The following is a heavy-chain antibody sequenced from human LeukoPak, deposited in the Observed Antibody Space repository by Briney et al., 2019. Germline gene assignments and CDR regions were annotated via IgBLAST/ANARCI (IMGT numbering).Heavy chain of an antibody. CDR2: ISGSGGST. CDR1: GFTFSSYA. V-gene: IGHV3-23*01. J-gene: IGHJ4*02. CDR3: AKGTGYSSSWYYFDY. Sequence: GGSLRLSCAASGFTFSSYAMSWVRQAPGKGLEWVSAISGSGGSTYYADSVKGRFTISRDNSKNTLYLQMNSLGAEDTAVYYCAKGTGYSSSWYYFDYWGQGTLVTVSS. D-gene: IGHD6-13*01.